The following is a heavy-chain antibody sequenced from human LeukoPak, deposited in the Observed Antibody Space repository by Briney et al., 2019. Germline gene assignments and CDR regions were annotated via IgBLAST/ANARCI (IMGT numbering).Heavy chain of an antibody. Sequence: ASVKVSCKTSGYTFTNTYINWVRQAPGQGLEWMGWVSAYNGKTSYAQKFQGRVTMTIDTSTTTAYMDLTSLTFDDTAVYYCARGGTYYPCIDYWGQGTLVTVSS. CDR2: VSAYNGKT. J-gene: IGHJ4*02. V-gene: IGHV1-18*01. D-gene: IGHD1-26*01. CDR3: ARGGTYYPCIDY. CDR1: GYTFTNTY.